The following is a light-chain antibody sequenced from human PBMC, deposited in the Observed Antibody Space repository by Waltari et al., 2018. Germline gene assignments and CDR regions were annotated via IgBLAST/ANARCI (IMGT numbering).Light chain of an antibody. CDR1: QSVGGY. CDR3: QQRAGWPLYS. J-gene: IGKJ2*01. V-gene: IGKV3-11*01. Sequence: EIVLTQSPDTLSLSPGERATIPCRASQSVGGYLAWYQHKPGQAPRLLISGASNRATGIPARFSGSGSGTDFTLTISSLEPEDFAVYYCQQRAGWPLYSFGQGTRLEI. CDR2: GAS.